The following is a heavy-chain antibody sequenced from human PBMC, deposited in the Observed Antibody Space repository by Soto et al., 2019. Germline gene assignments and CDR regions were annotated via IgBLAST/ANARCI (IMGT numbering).Heavy chain of an antibody. CDR1: GGSISSYY. V-gene: IGHV4-59*01. D-gene: IGHD6-19*01. CDR2: IYYSGST. CDR3: ARDLGGEQWLVGERYGMDV. J-gene: IGHJ6*02. Sequence: SETLSLTCTVSGGSISSYYWSWIRQPPGKGLEWIGYIYYSGSTNYNPSLKSRVTISVDTSKNQFSLKLSSVTAADTAVYYCARDLGGEQWLVGERYGMDVWAQGNTVTVS.